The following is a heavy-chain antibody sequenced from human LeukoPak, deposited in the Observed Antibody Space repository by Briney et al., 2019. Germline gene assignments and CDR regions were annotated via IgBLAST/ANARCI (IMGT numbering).Heavy chain of an antibody. J-gene: IGHJ4*02. D-gene: IGHD6-19*01. Sequence: ASVKVSCKASGYTFTRYYMHWGRQAPGQGLEWMGMIDPSGVSTYYAQKFQGRVTVARDTSTSTVYMELNSLRSEDTAVYYCARGPSASAGWYDYWGQGTLVTVSS. V-gene: IGHV1-46*01. CDR3: ARGPSASAGWYDY. CDR2: IDPSGVST. CDR1: GYTFTRYY.